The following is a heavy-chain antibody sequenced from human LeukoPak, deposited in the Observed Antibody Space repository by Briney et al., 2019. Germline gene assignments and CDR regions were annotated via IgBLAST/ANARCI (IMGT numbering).Heavy chain of an antibody. D-gene: IGHD2-15*01. CDR2: ISSSRNYI. V-gene: IGHV3-21*01. J-gene: IGHJ4*02. CDR3: ARVAPGVDY. CDR1: GFTFSSYS. Sequence: GGSLRLSCAASGFTFSSYSLNWVRQAPGKGLEWVSSISSSRNYIYYGDSVKGRFTISRDNPKNSLYLQMNSLRAEHTAVYYCARVAPGVDYWGRGSLVTVS.